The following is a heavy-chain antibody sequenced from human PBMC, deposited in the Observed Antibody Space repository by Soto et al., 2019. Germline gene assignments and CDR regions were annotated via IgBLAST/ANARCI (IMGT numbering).Heavy chain of an antibody. J-gene: IGHJ4*02. CDR3: AKVLSKNYYYPFDF. D-gene: IGHD3-10*01. V-gene: IGHV3-23*01. Sequence: ASLRLSCTASGFTFSDYALTWVRKAQGKGLEWVSTISGGSSVTYYGDSVKGRFTISRDNAKKTLFLQLNRLSAEDTATYYCAKVLSKNYYYPFDFWGQGTQVTVS. CDR2: ISGGSSVT. CDR1: GFTFSDYA.